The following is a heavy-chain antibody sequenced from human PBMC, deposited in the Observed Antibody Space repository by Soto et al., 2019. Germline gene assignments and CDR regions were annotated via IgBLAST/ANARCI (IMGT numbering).Heavy chain of an antibody. CDR3: ARVAAPMYRSHAIYWFDP. J-gene: IGHJ5*02. Sequence: SSVKLSCKASGYTFTRYDINWVRQATGPGLEWMGWMNPNSGNTGYAQKFQGRVTMTTDTSTSTAYMELSSLRSEDTAVYYCARVAAPMYRSHAIYWFDPWGQGTLVTVSS. V-gene: IGHV1-8*01. D-gene: IGHD6-13*01. CDR1: GYTFTRYD. CDR2: MNPNSGNT.